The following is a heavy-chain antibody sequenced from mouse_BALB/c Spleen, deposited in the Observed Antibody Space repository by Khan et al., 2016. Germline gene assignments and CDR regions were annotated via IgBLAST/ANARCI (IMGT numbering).Heavy chain of an antibody. V-gene: IGHV14-3*02. CDR3: ARRYDYAKDD. Sequence: VQLVESGAELVKPGASVKLSCTASGFNIKDTYMNWVKQRPEKGLEWIGRIDTATGNTTYDQKFQGRFTLTADTSSNTAYLQLSSLTSEDTAIYYCARRYDYAKDDWGQGASVPVSS. D-gene: IGHD2-10*02. CDR1: GFNIKDTY. CDR2: IDTATGNT. J-gene: IGHJ4*01.